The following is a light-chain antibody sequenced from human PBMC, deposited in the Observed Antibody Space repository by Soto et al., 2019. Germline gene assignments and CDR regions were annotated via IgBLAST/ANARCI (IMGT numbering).Light chain of an antibody. Sequence: PGERATLSCRASPSVANFVAWYQQRPGQAPRLLIYDASNRATGIPVRFSGSGSGTDYTLTITNLESEDFAVYYCQQRSNWPWTFGQGTKVDIK. CDR1: PSVANF. CDR2: DAS. CDR3: QQRSNWPWT. V-gene: IGKV3-11*01. J-gene: IGKJ1*01.